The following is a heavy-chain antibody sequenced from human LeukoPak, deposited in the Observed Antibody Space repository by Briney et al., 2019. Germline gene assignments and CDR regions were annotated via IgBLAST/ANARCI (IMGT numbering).Heavy chain of an antibody. D-gene: IGHD6-19*01. CDR3: ARGAQQWLVPPYYYYYYMDV. J-gene: IGHJ6*03. Sequence: SETLSLTCAVYGGSFSGYYWSWIRQPPGKGLEWIGEINHSGSTNYNPSLKSRVTISVDTSKNQFSLKLSSVTAADTAVYYCARGAQQWLVPPYYYYYYMDVWGKGTTVTVSS. CDR2: INHSGST. CDR1: GGSFSGYY. V-gene: IGHV4-34*01.